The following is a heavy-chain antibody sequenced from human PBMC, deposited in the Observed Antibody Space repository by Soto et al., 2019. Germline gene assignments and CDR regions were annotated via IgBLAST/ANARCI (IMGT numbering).Heavy chain of an antibody. D-gene: IGHD1-7*01. Sequence: QLLLQESGPGLVKPSETLSLPCTVSGGSITDSSYYWGWIRQPPGKGLEWIGSFYYSGTIFYNPSLKSRISISVDASNNQFFLKVRSVTAADTALYYCARASGNYSPFAHWGQGTLATVSS. CDR3: ARASGNYSPFAH. V-gene: IGHV4-39*01. CDR2: FYYSGTI. CDR1: GGSITDSSYY. J-gene: IGHJ4*02.